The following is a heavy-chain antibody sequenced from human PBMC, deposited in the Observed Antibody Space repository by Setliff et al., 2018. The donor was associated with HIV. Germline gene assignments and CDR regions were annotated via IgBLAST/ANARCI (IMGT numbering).Heavy chain of an antibody. Sequence: GGSLRLSCAASGFTFSSSWMHWVRQALGKGLVWVSRINTDGSNTNYADSVKGRFTISRDNTKNTLYLQMNSLRAEDTAVYYCVRHSDWYGNDAFDIWGQGTRVTVSS. CDR3: VRHSDWYGNDAFDI. V-gene: IGHV3-74*01. D-gene: IGHD6-19*01. CDR1: GFTFSSSW. CDR2: INTDGSNT. J-gene: IGHJ3*02.